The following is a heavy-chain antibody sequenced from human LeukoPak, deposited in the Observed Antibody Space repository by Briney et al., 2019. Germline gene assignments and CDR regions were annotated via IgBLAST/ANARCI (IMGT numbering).Heavy chain of an antibody. CDR3: ARSKGFPFFDA. CDR2: IIAANGKT. CDR1: RDTFISYA. Sequence: GASVKVSCKASRDTFISYAIYWVRQAPGQRLEWMAWIIAANGKTKYSRKFQGRVSITTDTSARTAYMELRSLGSEDTAIYYCARSKGFPFFDAWGQGTLVTVSS. J-gene: IGHJ4*02. V-gene: IGHV1-3*01. D-gene: IGHD5/OR15-5a*01.